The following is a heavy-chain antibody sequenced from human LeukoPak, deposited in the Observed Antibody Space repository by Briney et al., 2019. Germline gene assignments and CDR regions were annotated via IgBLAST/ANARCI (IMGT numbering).Heavy chain of an antibody. V-gene: IGHV4-59*08. D-gene: IGHD3-22*01. CDR1: GGSISTYY. J-gene: IGHJ1*01. CDR2: IYYSGRT. Sequence: PSETLSLTCTVSGGSISTYYWSRIRQPPGKGLEWIGYIYYSGRTSYNPSLKSRVTISVDTSKDQFSLKLSSLTAADTAVYYCARGYYDSSGYYSGYFHHWGQGTLVTVSS. CDR3: ARGYYDSSGYYSGYFHH.